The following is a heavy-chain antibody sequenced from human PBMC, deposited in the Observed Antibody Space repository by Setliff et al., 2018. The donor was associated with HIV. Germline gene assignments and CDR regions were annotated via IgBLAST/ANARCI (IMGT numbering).Heavy chain of an antibody. CDR1: GFTFSSYW. CDR3: AKVGA. CDR2: IRNDGSTT. Sequence: PGGSLRLSCAASGFTFSSYWMSWVRQAPGKGLEWVGFIRNDGSTTDYADSVKGRFTISRDNSKNTLYLQMNSLRAEDTAVYYCAKVGAWGQGTLVTVSS. V-gene: IGHV3-30*02. J-gene: IGHJ4*02.